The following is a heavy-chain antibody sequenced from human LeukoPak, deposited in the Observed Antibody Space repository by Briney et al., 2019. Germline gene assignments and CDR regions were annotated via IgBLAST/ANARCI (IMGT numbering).Heavy chain of an antibody. V-gene: IGHV3-7*04. CDR2: IKQEGSGK. CDR3: ARDYGYSFDY. D-gene: IGHD5-18*01. CDR1: GFTFNNYW. Sequence: GGSLRLSCAASGFTFNNYWMKWVRQAPGKGLEWVATIKQEGSGKYYVDSVKGRFTIFRDNAGNSLYLQMDSLRADDTAVYYCARDYGYSFDYWGQGTLVTVSS. J-gene: IGHJ4*02.